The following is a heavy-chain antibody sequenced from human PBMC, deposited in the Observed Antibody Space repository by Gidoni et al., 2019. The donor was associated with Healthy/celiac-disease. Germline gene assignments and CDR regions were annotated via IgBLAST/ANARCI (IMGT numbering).Heavy chain of an antibody. Sequence: QVQLQQWGAGLLKPSETLSITCAVSGGSFSGYYSSVIRQPPGQGLEWIGEINHSGSTNYNPSLKSRVTISVDTSKNQFSLKLSAVTAADTAVYYCARGKPQNYYDSSATFDYWGQGTLVTVSS. CDR3: ARGKPQNYYDSSATFDY. V-gene: IGHV4-34*01. J-gene: IGHJ4*02. CDR1: GGSFSGYY. CDR2: INHSGST. D-gene: IGHD3-22*01.